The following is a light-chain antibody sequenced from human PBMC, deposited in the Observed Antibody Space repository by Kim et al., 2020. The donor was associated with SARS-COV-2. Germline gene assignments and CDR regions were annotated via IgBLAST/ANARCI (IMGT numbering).Light chain of an antibody. CDR1: RSISCW. CDR3: QQHYAYAWT. CDR2: KAS. Sequence: APGGDRVPIDCRGRRSISCWLAWHQQKPGKAPKVLVQKASNLERGVSSRFSGSGSGTEFTLTISSLHPDDFATYYCQQHYAYAWTFGQGTKVDIK. V-gene: IGKV1-5*03. J-gene: IGKJ1*01.